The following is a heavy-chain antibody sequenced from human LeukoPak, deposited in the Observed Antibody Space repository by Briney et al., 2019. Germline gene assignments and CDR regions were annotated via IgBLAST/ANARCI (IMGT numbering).Heavy chain of an antibody. Sequence: NPGGSLRLSCAASGFTFSSYSMNWVRQAPGKGLEWVSSISSSSSYIYYADSVKGRFTISRDNAKNSLYLQMNSLRAEDTAVYYCARGGYSSSWLDAFDIWGQGTMVTVSS. D-gene: IGHD6-13*01. CDR1: GFTFSSYS. CDR3: ARGGYSSSWLDAFDI. V-gene: IGHV3-21*01. CDR2: ISSSSSYI. J-gene: IGHJ3*02.